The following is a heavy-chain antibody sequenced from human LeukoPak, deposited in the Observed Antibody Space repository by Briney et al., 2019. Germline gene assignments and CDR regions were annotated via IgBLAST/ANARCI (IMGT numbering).Heavy chain of an antibody. CDR2: ISGSGGST. CDR3: ARHPGAIAVAGNFDY. CDR1: GFTFSSYA. Sequence: GGSLRLSCAASGFTFSSYAMSWVRQAPGKGLEWVSAISGSGGSTYYADSVKGRFTISRDNSKNTLYLQMNRLRAEDTAVYYCARHPGAIAVAGNFDYWGQGTLVTVSS. J-gene: IGHJ4*02. D-gene: IGHD6-19*01. V-gene: IGHV3-23*01.